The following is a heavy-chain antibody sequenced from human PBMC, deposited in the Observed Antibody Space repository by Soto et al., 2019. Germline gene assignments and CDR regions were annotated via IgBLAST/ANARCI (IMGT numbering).Heavy chain of an antibody. CDR1: GGSFSGYY. J-gene: IGHJ4*02. D-gene: IGHD3-10*01. V-gene: IGHV4-34*01. Sequence: QVQLQQWGAGLLKPSETLSLTCAVYGGSFSGYYWSWIRQPPGKGLEWIGEINHSGSTNYNPSLTSRVTISVDTSKNQFSLKLSSVTAADTAVYYCARDYYGSGSSVFDYWGQGTLVTVSS. CDR2: INHSGST. CDR3: ARDYYGSGSSVFDY.